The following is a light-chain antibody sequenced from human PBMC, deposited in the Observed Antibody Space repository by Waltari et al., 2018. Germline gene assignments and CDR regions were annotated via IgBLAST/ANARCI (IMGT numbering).Light chain of an antibody. J-gene: IGKJ2*03. Sequence: EIVLTQSPATLSLSPGERDTLSCQASQSVSSSLSWYQQKPGQAHRPLIYGASSRATGIPDRFSGSGSGTDFTFTISSLEPEDFAVYYCQQYSNWPHSFGQGTKVEIK. CDR2: GAS. CDR3: QQYSNWPHS. V-gene: IGKV3-15*01. CDR1: QSVSSS.